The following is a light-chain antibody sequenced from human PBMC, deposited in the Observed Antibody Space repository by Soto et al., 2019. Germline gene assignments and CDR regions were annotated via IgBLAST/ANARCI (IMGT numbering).Light chain of an antibody. J-gene: IGKJ4*01. Sequence: DIQMAQSTSTLSGSVGDRVTITCRASQSLSSYLAWYQQKPGKAPKLLIYAASSLQSGVPSRFSGSGSGTAFTLTISSLQPDDFATYYCQKSYAPLTFGGGTKV. CDR3: QKSYAPLT. CDR2: AAS. V-gene: IGKV1-39*01. CDR1: QSLSSY.